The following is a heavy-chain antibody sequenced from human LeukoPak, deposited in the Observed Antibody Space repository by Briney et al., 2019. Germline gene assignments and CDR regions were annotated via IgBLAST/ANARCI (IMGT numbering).Heavy chain of an antibody. CDR1: GFTFSSSA. D-gene: IGHD3-9*01. CDR2: ISYDGSNK. CDR3: VRDPGPIGRVFYYFEY. Sequence: PGRSLRLSCAASGFTFSSSAMHWVRQAPGKGLEWVAIISYDGSNKYYADSVKGRFTTSRDNSKNTLYLQMNSLRAEDTAVYYCVRDPGPIGRVFYYFEYWGQGTLVTVSS. J-gene: IGHJ4*02. V-gene: IGHV3-30-3*01.